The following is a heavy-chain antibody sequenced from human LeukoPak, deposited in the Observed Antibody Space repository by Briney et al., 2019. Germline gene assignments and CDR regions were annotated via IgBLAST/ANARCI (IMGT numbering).Heavy chain of an antibody. CDR3: ARRGAAVRGFGAVDY. CDR1: GGSFSGYY. V-gene: IGHV4-34*01. J-gene: IGHJ4*02. Sequence: PSETLSLTCAVYGGSFSGYYWSWIHQPPGKGLEWIGEINHSGSTNYNPSLKSRVTISVDTSKNQFSLKLSSVTAADTAVYYCARRGAAVRGFGAVDYWGQGTLVTVSS. CDR2: INHSGST. D-gene: IGHD3-10*01.